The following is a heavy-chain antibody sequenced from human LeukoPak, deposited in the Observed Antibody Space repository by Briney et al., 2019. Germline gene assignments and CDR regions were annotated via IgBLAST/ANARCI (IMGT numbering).Heavy chain of an antibody. CDR3: ARWTPTYGDHYYWYFDL. CDR2: ISGDGSDT. Sequence: GGSLRLSCAASGFTFSSFSMHWARQAPGKGLVWVSHISGDGSDTKYADSVKGRFTISRDNAKSTMYLQMNSLRAEDTAVYYCARWTPTYGDHYYWYFDLWGRGTLVTVS. V-gene: IGHV3-74*03. J-gene: IGHJ2*01. CDR1: GFTFSSFS. D-gene: IGHD4-17*01.